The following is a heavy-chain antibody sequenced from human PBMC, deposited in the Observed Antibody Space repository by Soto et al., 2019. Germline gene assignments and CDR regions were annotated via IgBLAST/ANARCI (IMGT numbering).Heavy chain of an antibody. V-gene: IGHV1-69*02. CDR2: ILPMLDIT. J-gene: IGHJ3*02. CDR3: TLGSWSADTFDI. D-gene: IGHD6-13*01. CDR1: GGTFSTYT. Sequence: QVQLVQSGAEVKKPGSSVKVSCKASGGTFSTYTIIWVRQAPGQGLEWMGRILPMLDITNSAQRFQGRVTITADKSTSTAYLELSSLRSEDTAVYYCTLGSWSADTFDIWGRGTMVTVSS.